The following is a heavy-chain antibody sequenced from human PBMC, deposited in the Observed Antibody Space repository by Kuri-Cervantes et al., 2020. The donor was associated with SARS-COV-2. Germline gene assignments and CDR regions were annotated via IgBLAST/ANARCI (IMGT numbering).Heavy chain of an antibody. CDR3: AREGHDYSNLRTPYYYYYYMDV. CDR1: GFTFSSYS. Sequence: ETLSLTCAASGFTFSSYSMNWARQAPGKGLEWVSSISSSSSYIYYADSVKGRFTISRDNAKNSLYLQMNSLRAEDTAVYYCAREGHDYSNLRTPYYYYYYMDVWGKGTTVTVSS. D-gene: IGHD4-11*01. V-gene: IGHV3-21*01. CDR2: ISSSSSYI. J-gene: IGHJ6*03.